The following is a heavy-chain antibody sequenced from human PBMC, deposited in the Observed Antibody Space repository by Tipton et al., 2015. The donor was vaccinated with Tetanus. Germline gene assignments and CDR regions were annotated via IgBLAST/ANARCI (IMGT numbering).Heavy chain of an antibody. CDR2: FVPIRGTT. CDR1: GGTLRSYA. D-gene: IGHD3-22*01. V-gene: IGHV1-69*19. J-gene: IGHJ5*02. CDR3: ARGMDYDSSGIDDL. Sequence: QSGPEVKKPGSSVKVSCKASGGTLRSYAITWVRQAPGQGLEWLGGFVPIRGTTFYAQKMQGRVSITADDSMITAYMDLRSLTSDDTAVYYRARGMDYDSSGIDDLWGPGTLVTVSS.